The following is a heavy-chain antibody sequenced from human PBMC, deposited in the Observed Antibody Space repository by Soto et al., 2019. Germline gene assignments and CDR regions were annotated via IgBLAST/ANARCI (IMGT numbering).Heavy chain of an antibody. CDR3: ARAEERFLDWLLFGGPRGHFAY. CDR1: GFTFSSYA. CDR2: ISGSGGST. D-gene: IGHD3-3*01. J-gene: IGHJ4*02. Sequence: GGSLGLSCAASGFTFSSYAMSWVRQAAGKGLEWVSAISGSGGSTYDADSVKGRFTISRDNSKNTLYLQMNSLRAEDTAVYYCARAEERFLDWLLFGGPRGHFAYRGQGPLVPVSS. V-gene: IGHV3-23*01.